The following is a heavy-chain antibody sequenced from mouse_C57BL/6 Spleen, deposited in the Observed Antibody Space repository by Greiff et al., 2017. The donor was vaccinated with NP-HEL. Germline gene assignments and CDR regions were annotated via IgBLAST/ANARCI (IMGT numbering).Heavy chain of an antibody. Sequence: EVQLQQSGPELVKPGASVKISCKASGYTFTDYYMNWVKQSHGKSLEWIGDINPNNGGTSYNQKFKGKATLTVDKSSSTAYMELRSLTSEDSAVYYCARLEGYYYGSRGYFDVWGTGTTVTVSA. J-gene: IGHJ1*03. D-gene: IGHD1-1*01. CDR2: INPNNGGT. CDR1: GYTFTDYY. V-gene: IGHV1-26*01. CDR3: ARLEGYYYGSRGYFDV.